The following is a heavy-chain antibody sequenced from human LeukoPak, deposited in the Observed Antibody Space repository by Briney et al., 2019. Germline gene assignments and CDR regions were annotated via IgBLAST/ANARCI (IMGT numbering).Heavy chain of an antibody. Sequence: PGGSLRLSCSASQFTFGNFWMSWFRQAPGKGLEWVANIKGDGSEKQYVDSVRGRFTISRDNAKNSLYLQMNSLRAEDTAVYYCARYLNSGPADYWGQGSLVTVSS. CDR1: QFTFGNFW. CDR2: IKGDGSEK. D-gene: IGHD5-12*01. CDR3: ARYLNSGPADY. V-gene: IGHV3-7*01. J-gene: IGHJ4*02.